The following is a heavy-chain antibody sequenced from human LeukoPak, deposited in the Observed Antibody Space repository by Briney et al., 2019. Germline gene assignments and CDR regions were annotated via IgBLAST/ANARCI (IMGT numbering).Heavy chain of an antibody. Sequence: GGALRLSCAASGFSVSSNYMTWVRQPPGKGLEWVSVIYSGGSTYYADSVKGRFTISIDNCKNTLYLQRNSLRVEDTAVYYCTDTVAGWGQGTLVTVSS. CDR1: GFSVSSNY. J-gene: IGHJ4*02. V-gene: IGHV3-53*05. CDR2: IYSGGST. CDR3: TDTVAG. D-gene: IGHD4-23*01.